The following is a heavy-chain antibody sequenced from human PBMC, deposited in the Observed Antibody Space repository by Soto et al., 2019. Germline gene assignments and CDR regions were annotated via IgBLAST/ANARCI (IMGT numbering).Heavy chain of an antibody. CDR3: ARTTAVPNTLRSRYFFDY. J-gene: IGHJ4*02. V-gene: IGHV4-61*01. Sequence: SETLSLTCSVSGGSVSNKTYYWSRIRQPPGKRLEWIGYVYYSGTTNYNPSLKSRVTISVDLSKNQFSLRLSSVTTADTALYYCARTTAVPNTLRSRYFFDYWGQGTLVTVSS. CDR1: GGSVSNKTYY. CDR2: VYYSGTT. D-gene: IGHD4-17*01.